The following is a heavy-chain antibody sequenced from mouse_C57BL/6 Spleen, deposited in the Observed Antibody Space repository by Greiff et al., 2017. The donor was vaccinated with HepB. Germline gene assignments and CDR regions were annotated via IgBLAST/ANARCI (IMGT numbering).Heavy chain of an antibody. V-gene: IGHV7-3*01. CDR2: IRNKANGYTT. J-gene: IGHJ3*01. Sequence: EVNVVESGGGLVQPGGSLSLSCAASGFTFTDYYMSWVRQPPGKALEWLGFIRNKANGYTTEYSASVKGRFTISRDNSQSILYLQMNALRAEDSATYYCARSTAQATWRFAYWGQGTLVTVSA. CDR1: GFTFTDYY. CDR3: ARSTAQATWRFAY. D-gene: IGHD3-2*02.